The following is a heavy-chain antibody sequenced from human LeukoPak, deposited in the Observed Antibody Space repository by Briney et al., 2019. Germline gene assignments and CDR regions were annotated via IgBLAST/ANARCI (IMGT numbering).Heavy chain of an antibody. CDR2: TDPNGIT. CDR3: ARGSFDSSGCLDH. J-gene: IGHJ4*02. V-gene: IGHV3-74*03. D-gene: IGHD3-22*01. Sequence: PGGSLRLSCAASGFTFSNSWMHWVRQAPGKGLVWVSRTDPNGITTYADSVKGRFTISRDNARNSVFLQMNSLRAEDTAVYYCARGSFDSSGCLDHWGQGTLVTVSS. CDR1: GFTFSNSW.